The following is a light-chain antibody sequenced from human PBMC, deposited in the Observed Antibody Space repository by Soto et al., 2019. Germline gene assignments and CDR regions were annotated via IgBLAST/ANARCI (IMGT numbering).Light chain of an antibody. V-gene: IGLV1-44*01. CDR1: SSNIGSNT. CDR3: AAWDDSLNGYV. CDR2: SNN. Sequence: QSVLTQPPSASGTPGQRVTISCSGSSSNIGSNTVNWYQQLPGTAPQLLIYSNNQRPSGVPDRFSGSKSGTSASLAISGLQSEDAADYYCAAWDDSLNGYVFGTGTQVTVL. J-gene: IGLJ1*01.